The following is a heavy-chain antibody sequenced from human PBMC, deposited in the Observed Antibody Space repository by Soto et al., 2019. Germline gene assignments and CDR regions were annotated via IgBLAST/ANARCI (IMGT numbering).Heavy chain of an antibody. CDR2: IYSSGST. CDR1: TGSISDYY. Sequence: PSETLSLTCTVSTGSISDYYWSWIRQPAGKGLEWIGRIYSSGSTKYNSSLQSRVTMSVDTSKNQLSLKLSSVTAADTAVYFCARDVATYGMDVWGHGTTVTVSS. V-gene: IGHV4-4*07. CDR3: ARDVATYGMDV. J-gene: IGHJ6*02.